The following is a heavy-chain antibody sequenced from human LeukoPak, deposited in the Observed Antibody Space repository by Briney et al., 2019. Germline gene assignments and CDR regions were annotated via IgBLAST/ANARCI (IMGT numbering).Heavy chain of an antibody. V-gene: IGHV3-23*01. CDR1: GFTFSSYA. CDR3: AKLISGEFDY. Sequence: GGSLRLSCAASGFTFSSYAMSWVRQAPGKGLEWVSAISGSGGSAYYADSVKGRLTISRDNSKNTLYLQMNSLRAEDTAVYYCAKLISGEFDYWGQGTLVTVSS. CDR2: ISGSGGSA. J-gene: IGHJ4*02. D-gene: IGHD3-10*01.